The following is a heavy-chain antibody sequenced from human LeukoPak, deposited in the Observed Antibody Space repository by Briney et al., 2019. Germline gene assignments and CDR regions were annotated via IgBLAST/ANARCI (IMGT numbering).Heavy chain of an antibody. CDR2: INTNTGNP. CDR3: ARDLSPGYSYGPMGY. CDR1: GYTFTSYA. Sequence: WASVKVSCKASGYTFTSYAMNWVRQAPGQGLEWMGWINTNTGNPTYAQGFTGRFVFSLDTSVSTAYLQISSLKAEDTAVYYCARDLSPGYSYGPMGYWGQGTLVTVSS. D-gene: IGHD5-18*01. V-gene: IGHV7-4-1*02. J-gene: IGHJ4*02.